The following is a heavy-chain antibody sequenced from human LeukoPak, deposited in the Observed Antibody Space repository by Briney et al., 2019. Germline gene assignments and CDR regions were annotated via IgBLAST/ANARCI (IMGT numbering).Heavy chain of an antibody. CDR2: MNPNSGNT. Sequence: ASVKVSCKASGYTFTSYDINWVRQATGQGLEWMGWMNPNSGNTGYAQKFQGRVTITRNTSISTAYMELRSLRSDDTAVYYCAREAHKYYYDSSGYEDAFDIWGQGTMVTVSS. V-gene: IGHV1-8*03. CDR3: AREAHKYYYDSSGYEDAFDI. J-gene: IGHJ3*02. CDR1: GYTFTSYD. D-gene: IGHD3-22*01.